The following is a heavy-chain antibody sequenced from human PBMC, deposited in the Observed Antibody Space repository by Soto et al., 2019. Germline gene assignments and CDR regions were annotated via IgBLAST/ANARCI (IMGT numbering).Heavy chain of an antibody. J-gene: IGHJ6*03. V-gene: IGHV4-59*08. Sequence: QVQLQESGPGLVKPSETLSLTCTVSGGSISSYYWTWIRQPPGKGLEWIGYIYYSGSTNYNPSLKSRVTISLATSKTQFSLKLSSVTAADTAVYYCARLDWYAHYTDVWGKGTTVTVSS. CDR2: IYYSGST. D-gene: IGHD2-21*01. CDR3: ARLDWYAHYTDV. CDR1: GGSISSYY.